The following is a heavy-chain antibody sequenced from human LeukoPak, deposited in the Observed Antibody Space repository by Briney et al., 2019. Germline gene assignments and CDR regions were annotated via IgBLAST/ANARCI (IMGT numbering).Heavy chain of an antibody. Sequence: SRTLSLTCAVAGGSINGGGYYWNWVRQHPGKGLEWIGCIHPTGNLYYNPSLTGRSTISVDTSKSHFSLNLTSVTAADTAVYYCARGADAHKVAYWSQGTLVTVSS. V-gene: IGHV4-31*11. CDR2: IHPTGNL. D-gene: IGHD2-2*01. CDR3: ARGADAHKVAY. J-gene: IGHJ4*02. CDR1: GGSINGGGYY.